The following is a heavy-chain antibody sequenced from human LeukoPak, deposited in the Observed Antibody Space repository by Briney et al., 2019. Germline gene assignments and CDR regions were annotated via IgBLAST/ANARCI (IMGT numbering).Heavy chain of an antibody. CDR1: GYTLTELS. J-gene: IGHJ4*02. CDR3: ARGSFYGGNDY. Sequence: ASVKVSCKVSGYTLTELSMHWVRQAPGKGLEWMGGFDPEDGETIYAQKFQGRVAITTNTSISTAYMELSSLRSEDTAVYFCARGSFYGGNDYWGQGTLVTVSS. D-gene: IGHD4-23*01. CDR2: FDPEDGET. V-gene: IGHV1-24*01.